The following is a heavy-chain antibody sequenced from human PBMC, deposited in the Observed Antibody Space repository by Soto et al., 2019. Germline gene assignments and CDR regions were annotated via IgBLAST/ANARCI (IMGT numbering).Heavy chain of an antibody. CDR3: ARRGGSSSGYYYYAMDV. Sequence: PSETLSLTCSVSSDSMNSGGYYWSWIRQHPGKGLEGIGYIYSNGDTYYNPSLKSRVTISVDTSKNQFSLNLTSVTAADTAVYYCARRGGSSSGYYYYAMDVWGQGTTVTVSS. D-gene: IGHD6-6*01. CDR2: IYSNGDT. V-gene: IGHV4-31*03. CDR1: SDSMNSGGYY. J-gene: IGHJ6*02.